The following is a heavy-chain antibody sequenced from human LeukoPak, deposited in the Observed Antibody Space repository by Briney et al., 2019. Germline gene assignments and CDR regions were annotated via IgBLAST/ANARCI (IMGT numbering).Heavy chain of an antibody. D-gene: IGHD5-24*01. CDR3: ARDGGDGYNYGGYDY. V-gene: IGHV1-46*01. CDR2: INPSGGST. CDR1: GYTFTSYY. Sequence: ASVKVSCKASGYTFTSYYMHWVRQAPGQGLEWMGIINPSGGSTSYAQKFQGRVTMTRDTSTSTVYMELSSLSSEDTAVYYCARDGGDGYNYGGYDYWGQGTLVTVSS. J-gene: IGHJ4*02.